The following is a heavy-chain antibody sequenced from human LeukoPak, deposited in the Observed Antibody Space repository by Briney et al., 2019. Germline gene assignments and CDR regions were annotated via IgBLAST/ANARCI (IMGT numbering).Heavy chain of an antibody. CDR1: GYTFTSDG. D-gene: IGHD3-22*01. Sequence: VSVKVSCKASGYTFTSDGISWVRQAPGQGLEWMGWISAYNGNTNYAQELQGRVTMTTDTSTSTAYMELRSLRSDDTAVYYCARLLRVRYYDSSGSFDYWGQGTLVTVSS. CDR3: ARLLRVRYYDSSGSFDY. CDR2: ISAYNGNT. V-gene: IGHV1-18*01. J-gene: IGHJ4*02.